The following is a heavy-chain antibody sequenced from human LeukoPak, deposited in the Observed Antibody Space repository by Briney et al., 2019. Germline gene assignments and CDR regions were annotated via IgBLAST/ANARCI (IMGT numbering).Heavy chain of an antibody. CDR3: AKLRAPTKVRGRYCFDY. V-gene: IGHV3-23*01. D-gene: IGHD3-10*01. CDR1: GFTFSSYA. CDR2: ISGSGGST. J-gene: IGHJ4*02. Sequence: GGSLRLSCAASGFTFSSYAMSWVRQAPGKGLEWVSAISGSGGSTYYADSVKGRFTISSDNSKNTLYLQMNSLRAEDTAVYYCAKLRAPTKVRGRYCFDYWGQGTLVTVSS.